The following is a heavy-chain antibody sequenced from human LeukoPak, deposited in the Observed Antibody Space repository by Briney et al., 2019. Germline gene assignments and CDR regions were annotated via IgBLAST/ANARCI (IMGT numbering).Heavy chain of an antibody. J-gene: IGHJ4*02. V-gene: IGHV1-69*01. Sequence: GASVKVSCKASGGTFSSYAISWVRQAPGQGLEWMGGIIPIFGTANYAQKFQGRVTITADESTSTAYMELSSLRSEDSAVYYCARELTPYYDSSGYYYLDSWGQGTLLTVSS. D-gene: IGHD3-22*01. CDR3: ARELTPYYDSSGYYYLDS. CDR1: GGTFSSYA. CDR2: IIPIFGTA.